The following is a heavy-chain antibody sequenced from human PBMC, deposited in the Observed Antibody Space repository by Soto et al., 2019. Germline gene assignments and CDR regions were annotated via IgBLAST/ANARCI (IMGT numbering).Heavy chain of an antibody. CDR1: GGSISSGDYY. D-gene: IGHD3-3*01. V-gene: IGHV4-30-4*01. CDR2: IYYSGST. CDR3: ARAQAVFWSGPVDY. J-gene: IGHJ4*02. Sequence: SETLSLTCTVSGGSISSGDYYWSWIRQPPGKGLEWIGYIYYSGSTYYNPSLKSRVTISVDTSKNQFSLKLSSVTAADTAVYYCARAQAVFWSGPVDYWGQGTLVTVSS.